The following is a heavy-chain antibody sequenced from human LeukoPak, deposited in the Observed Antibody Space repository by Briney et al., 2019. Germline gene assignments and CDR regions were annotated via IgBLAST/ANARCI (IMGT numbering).Heavy chain of an antibody. J-gene: IGHJ3*02. V-gene: IGHV5-51*01. CDR3: ARRVGGTTSRAFDI. CDR1: GYSFTSYW. Sequence: HGESLKISCKGSGYSFTSYWIGWVRQMPGKGLEYMGIIYPGDSDTRYSPSFQGQVTISADKSITTAYLQWSSLKASDTAMYYCARRVGGTTSRAFDIWGQGTMVSVSS. D-gene: IGHD1-26*01. CDR2: IYPGDSDT.